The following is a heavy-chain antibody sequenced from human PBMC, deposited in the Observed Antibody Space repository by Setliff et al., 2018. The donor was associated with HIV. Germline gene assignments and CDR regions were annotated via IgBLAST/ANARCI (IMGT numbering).Heavy chain of an antibody. CDR1: GFTFNNYW. CDR2: ISGDESIT. CDR3: ARDLPCSTGCQGWGFGVDV. J-gene: IGHJ6*02. D-gene: IGHD2-2*01. V-gene: IGHV3-74*01. Sequence: GGSLRLSCAASGFTFNNYWMHWVRQGPGKGLVWVSRISGDESITHYADSVKGRFNISRDNAKNTLYMQMNSLSAEDTAIYYCARDLPCSTGCQGWGFGVDVWGQGTTVTVSS.